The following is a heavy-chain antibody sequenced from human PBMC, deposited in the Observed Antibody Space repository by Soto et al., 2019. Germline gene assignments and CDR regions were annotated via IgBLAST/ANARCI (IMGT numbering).Heavy chain of an antibody. V-gene: IGHV3-13*01. Sequence: GRSLRLSCAASGFTFSSYDVHWVRQATGKGLAWVSAIGTAGDTYYLGSVKGRFTISRENAKNSLYLQINSLRAGDTAVYYCARGMAITTKCYFDLWGRGTLVTVSS. D-gene: IGHD3-22*01. CDR3: ARGMAITTKCYFDL. J-gene: IGHJ2*01. CDR1: GFTFSSYD. CDR2: IGTAGDT.